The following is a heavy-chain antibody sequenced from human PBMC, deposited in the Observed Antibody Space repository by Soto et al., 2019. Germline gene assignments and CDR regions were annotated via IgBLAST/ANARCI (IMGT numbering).Heavy chain of an antibody. J-gene: IGHJ4*01. Sequence: GGSLRLSCAASGFTFSSYAMSWVRQAPGKGLEWVSAISGSGGSTYYADSVKGRFTISRDNSKNTLWLHMNSLRAEDTAVYYCAPTRYDYGDDAVGYWGPGTLVTVSS. V-gene: IGHV3-23*01. CDR3: APTRYDYGDDAVGY. CDR2: ISGSGGST. D-gene: IGHD4-17*01. CDR1: GFTFSSYA.